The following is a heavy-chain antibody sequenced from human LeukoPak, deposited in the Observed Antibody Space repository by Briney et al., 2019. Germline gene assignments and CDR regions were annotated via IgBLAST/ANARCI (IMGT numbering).Heavy chain of an antibody. CDR2: ISHDGSNK. CDR1: GFTFSGYG. Sequence: GGSLRLSCAASGFTFSGYGMRWVRQAPGKGLEWVAHISHDGSNKYYADSVKGRVTISRDNSKNTLYLQMNTLRAEDTPVYYCAKDGTGDTAMAVYYYYGMDVWGQGTTITVSS. J-gene: IGHJ6*02. D-gene: IGHD5-18*01. CDR3: AKDGTGDTAMAVYYYYGMDV. V-gene: IGHV3-30*18.